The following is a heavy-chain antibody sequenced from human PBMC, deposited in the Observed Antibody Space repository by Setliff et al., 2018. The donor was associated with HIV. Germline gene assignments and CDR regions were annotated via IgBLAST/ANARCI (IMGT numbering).Heavy chain of an antibody. J-gene: IGHJ6*02. Sequence: SSVKVSCKASGYTFTGHYLHWVRQAPGQGLEWLGWVNPNSGDAIYAQNFQGRVTMTRDTSINAAYMELRGLRSDDTAVYYCARNFGLSPSGKYYYYYGMDIWGQGTTVTVSS. CDR3: ARNFGLSPSGKYYYYYGMDI. CDR2: VNPNSGDA. D-gene: IGHD3-10*01. CDR1: GYTFTGHY. V-gene: IGHV1-2*02.